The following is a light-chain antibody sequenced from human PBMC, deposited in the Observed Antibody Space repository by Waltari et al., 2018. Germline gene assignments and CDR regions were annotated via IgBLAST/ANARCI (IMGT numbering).Light chain of an antibody. Sequence: AIRMTQSPSSLSASTGDRVTITCRASQSVSTYLAWSQQKPGKAPKLLIYAASTLQRGVPLRFSGSGSGTDFTLSISCLQSEDFATYYCQQYYDYQRSFGQGTKVEIK. CDR1: QSVSTY. CDR2: AAS. J-gene: IGKJ1*01. CDR3: QQYYDYQRS. V-gene: IGKV1-8*01.